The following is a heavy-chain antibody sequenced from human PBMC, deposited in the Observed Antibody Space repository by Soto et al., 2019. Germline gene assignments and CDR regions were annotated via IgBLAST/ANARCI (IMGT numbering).Heavy chain of an antibody. J-gene: IGHJ4*02. V-gene: IGHV3-23*01. Sequence: EVQLLESGGGLVQPGGSLRLSCAASGFTFSSYAMSWVRQAPGKGLEWVSAISGSGGSTYYADSVRGRFTISRDNSKNTLYLQMNSLRAEDTAVYYCAKDLGYYDSSGYPNFDYWCQGTLVTVSS. CDR3: AKDLGYYDSSGYPNFDY. CDR1: GFTFSSYA. D-gene: IGHD3-22*01. CDR2: ISGSGGST.